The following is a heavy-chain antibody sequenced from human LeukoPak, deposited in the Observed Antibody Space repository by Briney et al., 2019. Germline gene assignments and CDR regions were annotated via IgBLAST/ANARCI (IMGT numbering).Heavy chain of an antibody. D-gene: IGHD2-21*01. CDR1: GFTFSDYY. V-gene: IGHV3-11*04. CDR2: ISSSGSTI. CDR3: AKDLTPPLKGNADCGGDCPKR. J-gene: IGHJ4*02. Sequence: GGSLRLSCAASGFTFSDYYMSWIRQAPGKGLEWVSYISSSGSTIYYADSMKGRFTISRDNSKNTLYLQMNSLRAEDTAVYYCAKDLTPPLKGNADCGGDCPKRWGQGTLVTVSS.